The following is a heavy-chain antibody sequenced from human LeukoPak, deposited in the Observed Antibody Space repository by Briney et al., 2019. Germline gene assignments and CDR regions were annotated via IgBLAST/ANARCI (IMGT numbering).Heavy chain of an antibody. CDR1: GFTFSTYW. D-gene: IGHD5-18*01. J-gene: IGHJ4*02. CDR3: ARGGDGSTYGLVY. CDR2: IKTDGSTT. Sequence: GGSLRLSCAASGFTFSTYWLHWVRQAPGKGLVWVSRIKTDGSTTNYADSVKGRFVTSRDNAENTLYLQINSLRAEDTAVYYCARGGDGSTYGLVYWGQGTLVTVSS. V-gene: IGHV3-74*01.